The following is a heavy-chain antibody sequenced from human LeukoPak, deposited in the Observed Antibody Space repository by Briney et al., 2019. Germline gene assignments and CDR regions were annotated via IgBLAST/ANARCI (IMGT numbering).Heavy chain of an antibody. Sequence: ASVKVSCKASGYTFTSYGISWVRQAPGQGLEWMGWISAYNGNTNYAQKLQGRVTMTTDTSTSTAYMELSSLRSEDTAVYYCAGSSHQRNWFDPWGQGTLVIVSS. D-gene: IGHD1-26*01. CDR1: GYTFTSYG. CDR3: AGSSHQRNWFDP. CDR2: ISAYNGNT. J-gene: IGHJ5*02. V-gene: IGHV1-18*01.